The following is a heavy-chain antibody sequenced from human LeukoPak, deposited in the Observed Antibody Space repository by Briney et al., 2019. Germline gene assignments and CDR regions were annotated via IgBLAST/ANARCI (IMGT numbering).Heavy chain of an antibody. V-gene: IGHV3-30*18. D-gene: IGHD1-1*01. CDR2: ISSDGTKK. CDR1: GFSFSSYA. CDR3: AKTIPSDDGVIDY. Sequence: AGGSLRLSCAASGFSFSSYAMHWVRQAPSKGLEWVAFISSDGTKKDYADSVKGRFTISRGNSKNTLCLQMNRLSAEDAAVYYCAKTIPSDDGVIDYWGQGTLVTVSS. J-gene: IGHJ4*02.